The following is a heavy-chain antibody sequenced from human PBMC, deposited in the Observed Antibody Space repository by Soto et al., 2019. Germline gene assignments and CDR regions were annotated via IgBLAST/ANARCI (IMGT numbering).Heavy chain of an antibody. CDR2: IHSSGST. D-gene: IGHD6-13*01. Sequence: TLSLTCTVSGGSMNSYHWSWIRQPAGKGLEWIGHIHSSGSTNYNPSLKSRVTMSVDTSKNQFSLRLMSVTAADTAVYYCARDQGVAAAGITWFDPWGQGSLVTVSS. J-gene: IGHJ5*02. V-gene: IGHV4-4*07. CDR1: GGSMNSYH. CDR3: ARDQGVAAAGITWFDP.